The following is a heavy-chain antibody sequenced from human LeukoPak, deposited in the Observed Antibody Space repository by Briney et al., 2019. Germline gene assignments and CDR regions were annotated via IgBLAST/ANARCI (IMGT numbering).Heavy chain of an antibody. D-gene: IGHD1-1*01. CDR2: IKSKADSGTR. J-gene: IGHJ4*02. CDR3: SAGTGRSDFDY. Sequence: GGSLRLSCATSGFSFTDAWMNWVRQFPGKGVEWVGRIKSKADSGTRDFAAPVKGRFSISRDDSKKTFYLQMNGLKTEDTAVYYCSAGTGRSDFDYWGQGTLVTVSS. V-gene: IGHV3-15*01. CDR1: GFSFTDAW.